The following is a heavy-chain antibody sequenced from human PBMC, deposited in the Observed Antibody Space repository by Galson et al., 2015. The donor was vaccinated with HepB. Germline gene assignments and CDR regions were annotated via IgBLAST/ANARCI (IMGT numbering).Heavy chain of an antibody. CDR3: ARVSWYSRGLFDY. J-gene: IGHJ4*02. D-gene: IGHD6-19*01. V-gene: IGHV1-18*01. CDR2: ISAYNGKT. CDR1: GYTFTNYG. Sequence: SVKVSCKASGYTFTNYGISWVRQAPGQGLEWMGWISAYNGKTNYAQKVKGRVTMTTDTSTSTAYMELRSLGSDDTAVYFCARVSWYSRGLFDYWGQGTLVTVSS.